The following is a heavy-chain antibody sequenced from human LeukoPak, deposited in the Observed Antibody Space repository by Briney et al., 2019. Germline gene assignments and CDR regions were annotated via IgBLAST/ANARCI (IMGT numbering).Heavy chain of an antibody. D-gene: IGHD3-10*01. J-gene: IGHJ5*02. V-gene: IGHV4-39*07. CDR2: INHSGST. CDR1: GGSISSSSYY. CDR3: ASGNYGSGSYRPRGNWFDP. Sequence: SETLSLTCTVSGGSISSSSYYWGWIRQPPGKGLEWIGEINHSGSTNYNPSLKSRVTISVDTSKNQFSLKLSSVTAADTAVYYCASGNYGSGSYRPRGNWFDPWGQGTLVTVSS.